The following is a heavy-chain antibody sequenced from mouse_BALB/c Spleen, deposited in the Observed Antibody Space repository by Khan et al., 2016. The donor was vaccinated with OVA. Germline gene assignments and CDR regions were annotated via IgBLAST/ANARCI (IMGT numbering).Heavy chain of an antibody. Sequence: VQLKQSGPDLVKPGASVKISCKASGYSFTLYYMTWVKQSHGKSLEWIGRVNPNTGGSDYNQEFKGKAILTVDKSSKTAYMELHSLTYEYSAVYYCARGYDFFAYWGQGTLVTVSA. CDR3: ARGYDFFAY. J-gene: IGHJ3*01. V-gene: IGHV1-26*01. D-gene: IGHD2-14*01. CDR1: GYSFTLYY. CDR2: VNPNTGGS.